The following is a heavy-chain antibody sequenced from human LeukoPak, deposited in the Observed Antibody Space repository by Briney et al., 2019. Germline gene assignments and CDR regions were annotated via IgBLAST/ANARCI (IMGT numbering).Heavy chain of an antibody. CDR3: ARDQSFHPYYFDY. CDR1: GGSISSGDYY. V-gene: IGHV4-30-4*08. J-gene: IGHJ4*02. Sequence: SQTLSLTCTVSGGSISSGDYYWRWIRQPPGKGLEWIGYIYYSGSTYYNPSLKSRVTISVDTSKNQFSLKLSSVTAADTAVYYCARDQSFHPYYFDYWGQGTLVTVSS. CDR2: IYYSGST.